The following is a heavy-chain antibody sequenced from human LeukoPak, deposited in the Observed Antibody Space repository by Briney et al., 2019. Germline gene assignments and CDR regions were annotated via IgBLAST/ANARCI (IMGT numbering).Heavy chain of an antibody. J-gene: IGHJ1*01. Sequence: GGSLRLSCAASGFTVSSDYMRWVRQAPGKGLEWVSVIYSGGSTYYADAVKGRFTISRDKSKNTVSLQVNSLRAEDTAVYYCARGGDPVKYYAEYFQYWGQGTLVTVSS. CDR3: ARGGDPVKYYAEYFQY. CDR2: IYSGGST. D-gene: IGHD2-21*02. V-gene: IGHV3-66*01. CDR1: GFTVSSDY.